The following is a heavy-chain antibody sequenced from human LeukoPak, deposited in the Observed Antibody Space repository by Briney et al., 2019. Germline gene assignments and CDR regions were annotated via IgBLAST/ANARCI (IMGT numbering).Heavy chain of an antibody. CDR3: ARAGSRLLWFGEFYFDY. J-gene: IGHJ4*02. CDR2: ISSSCLTI. D-gene: IGHD3-10*01. CDR1: GFTFSDYY. Sequence: GGSLRLSCAASGFTFSDYYMSWIRQAPGKGLELVSYISSSCLTIYYADSVKGRFTISRDNAKNSLYLQMNSLRAEDTAVYYCARAGSRLLWFGEFYFDYWGQGTLVTVSS. V-gene: IGHV3-11*01.